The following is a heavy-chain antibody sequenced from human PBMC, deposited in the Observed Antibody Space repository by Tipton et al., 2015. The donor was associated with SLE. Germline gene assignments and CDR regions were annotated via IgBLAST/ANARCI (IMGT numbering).Heavy chain of an antibody. Sequence: QSGAEVKKPGASVKVSCKASGYTFTSYGINWGRQATGQGLEWMGWMNPNSGNTGYAQKFQGRVTMTRNTSISTAYMELSSLRSEDTAVYYCARSMVQGVMGYYYGMDVWGQGTTVTVSS. J-gene: IGHJ6*02. D-gene: IGHD3-10*01. CDR1: GYTFTSYG. CDR3: ARSMVQGVMGYYYGMDV. CDR2: MNPNSGNT. V-gene: IGHV1-8*01.